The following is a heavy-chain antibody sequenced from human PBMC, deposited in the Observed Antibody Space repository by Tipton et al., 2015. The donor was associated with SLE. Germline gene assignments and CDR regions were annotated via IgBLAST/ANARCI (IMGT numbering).Heavy chain of an antibody. CDR2: ISHGGIT. CDR1: GGSFSGYY. J-gene: IGHJ4*02. CDR3: ARGRGIHLFDY. V-gene: IGHV4-34*01. Sequence: TLSLTCAVYGGSFSGYYWTWIHQPPGKGLEWIGEISHGGITNYNPSLKSRVTISVDTSKNQFSLKLSSVTAADTAVYYCARGRGIHLFDYWGQGTLVTVSS. D-gene: IGHD3-10*01.